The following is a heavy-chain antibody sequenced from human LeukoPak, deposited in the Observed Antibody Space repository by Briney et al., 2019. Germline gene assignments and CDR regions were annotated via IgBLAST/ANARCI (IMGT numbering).Heavy chain of an antibody. CDR3: AREDPGAGSSGWIIDY. V-gene: IGHV4-59*12. D-gene: IGHD6-19*01. Sequence: SETLSLTCTVSGGSISSYYWSWIRQPPGKGLEWIGCIYYSGSTNYNPSLKSRVTISVDTSKNQFSLKLSSVTAADTAVYYCAREDPGAGSSGWIIDYWGQGTLVTVSS. CDR2: IYYSGST. J-gene: IGHJ4*02. CDR1: GGSISSYY.